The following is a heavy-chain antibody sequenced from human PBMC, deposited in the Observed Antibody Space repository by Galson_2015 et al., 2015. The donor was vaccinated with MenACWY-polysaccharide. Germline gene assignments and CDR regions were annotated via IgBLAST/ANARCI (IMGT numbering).Heavy chain of an antibody. CDR1: GFTVSRAY. CDR3: ARPKEDSSGYYQDAFDV. Sequence: SLRLSCAASGFTVSRAYLNWARQAPGKGLEWVSGIYGAGTASYADSVKGRCTISRDNSKNTVDLQINGLRVEDTAVYYCARPKEDSSGYYQDAFDVWGQGTVVTVSS. D-gene: IGHD3-22*01. J-gene: IGHJ3*01. CDR2: IYGAGTA. V-gene: IGHV3-53*01.